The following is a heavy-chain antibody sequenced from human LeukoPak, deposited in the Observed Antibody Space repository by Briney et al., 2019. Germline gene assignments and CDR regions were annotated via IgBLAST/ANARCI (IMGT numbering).Heavy chain of an antibody. CDR2: IYHSGST. D-gene: IGHD2/OR15-2a*01. Sequence: PSQTLSLTCTVSGGSISSGGYYWSWIRQPPGKGLEWIGYIYHSGSTYYNPSLKSRVTISVDTSKNQFSLKLSSVTAADTAVYYCATFVEFTNWFDPWGQGTLVTVSS. CDR3: ATFVEFTNWFDP. J-gene: IGHJ5*02. CDR1: GGSISSGGYY. V-gene: IGHV4-30-2*01.